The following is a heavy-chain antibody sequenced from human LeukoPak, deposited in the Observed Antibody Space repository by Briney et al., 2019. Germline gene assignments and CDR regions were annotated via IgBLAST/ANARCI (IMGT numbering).Heavy chain of an antibody. CDR3: STDTYYYQSSGNRDY. D-gene: IGHD3-22*01. J-gene: IGHJ4*02. V-gene: IGHV3-48*01. Sequence: HPGESLRLSCAASGFTFTSYNMNWVRQAPGKGLEWVSYISSDGRTIYYADSVRGRFTISRDNHKNSLYLQMNSLRAEDTALYYCSTDTYYYQSSGNRDYWGQGTLVTVSS. CDR2: ISSDGRTI. CDR1: GFTFTSYN.